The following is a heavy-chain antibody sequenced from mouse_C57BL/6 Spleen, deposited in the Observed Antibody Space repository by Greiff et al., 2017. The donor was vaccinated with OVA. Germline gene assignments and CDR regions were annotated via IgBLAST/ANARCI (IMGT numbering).Heavy chain of an antibody. CDR1: GFTFSSYG. V-gene: IGHV5-6*01. J-gene: IGHJ2*01. CDR3: ARPELTGNYFDY. D-gene: IGHD4-1*01. Sequence: VHVKQSGGDLVKPGGSLKLSCAASGFTFSSYGMSWVRQTPDKRLEWVATISSGGSYTYYPDSVKGRFTISRDNAKNTLYLQMSSLKSEDTAMYYCARPELTGNYFDYWGQGTTLTVSS. CDR2: ISSGGSYT.